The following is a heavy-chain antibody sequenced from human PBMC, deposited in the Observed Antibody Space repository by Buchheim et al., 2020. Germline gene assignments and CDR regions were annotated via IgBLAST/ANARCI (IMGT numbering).Heavy chain of an antibody. D-gene: IGHD5-12*01. V-gene: IGHV4-39*07. Sequence: QLQLQESGPGLVKPSETLSLTCTVSGGSISSSSYYWGWIRQPPGKGLEWIGSVYYSGTTYYNPSLKSRVTISLDTSKTPFSLKLTSVTAADTSVYYYARTVGLPGDFDYWGQGTL. CDR3: ARTVGLPGDFDY. CDR2: VYYSGTT. J-gene: IGHJ4*02. CDR1: GGSISSSSYY.